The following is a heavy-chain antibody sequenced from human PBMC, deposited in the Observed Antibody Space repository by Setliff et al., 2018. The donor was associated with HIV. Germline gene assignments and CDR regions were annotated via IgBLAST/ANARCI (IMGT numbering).Heavy chain of an antibody. D-gene: IGHD4-17*01. CDR2: IYHSGST. Sequence: PSETLSLTCAVSGYSISSGFYWGWIRQPPGKGLEWIGSIYHSGSTYYNPSLRSRVTISVDTSKNQFSLKLSSVTAADTAVYYCASTVNDLEAFDIWGQGTMVTVSS. CDR1: GYSISSGFY. V-gene: IGHV4-38-2*01. CDR3: ASTVNDLEAFDI. J-gene: IGHJ3*02.